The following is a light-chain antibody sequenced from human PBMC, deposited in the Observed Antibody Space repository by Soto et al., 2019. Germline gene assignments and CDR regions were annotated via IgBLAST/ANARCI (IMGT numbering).Light chain of an antibody. CDR1: QNLTSN. Sequence: TQSPVTLSVTPREIATLSCSASQNLTSNLAWYQQQPGQAARLLIYDASNRATGIPARFSGSGSGTDFTLTISSLEPGDFAVYYCQQRSNWPSTFGQGTKVDIK. J-gene: IGKJ1*01. V-gene: IGKV3-11*01. CDR3: QQRSNWPST. CDR2: DAS.